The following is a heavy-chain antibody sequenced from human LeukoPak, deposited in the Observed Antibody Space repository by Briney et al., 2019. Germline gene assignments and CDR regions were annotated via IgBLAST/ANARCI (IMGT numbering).Heavy chain of an antibody. Sequence: WASVKVSCKASGYIFINYGISWVRQAPGQGLEWMGWISPYNGHTNYAPNLQDRLTMTTDTSTSTAYMELRSLRSDDTAVYYCANTRDTVLNEYWGQGTLVTVSS. J-gene: IGHJ4*02. D-gene: IGHD2-2*02. CDR3: ANTRDTVLNEY. CDR1: GYIFINYG. V-gene: IGHV1-18*01. CDR2: ISPYNGHT.